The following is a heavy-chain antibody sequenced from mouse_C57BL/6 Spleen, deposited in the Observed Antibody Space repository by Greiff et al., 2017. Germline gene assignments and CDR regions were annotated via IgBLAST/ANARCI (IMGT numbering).Heavy chain of an antibody. CDR2: IDPETGGT. V-gene: IGHV1-15*01. J-gene: IGHJ1*03. CDR3: TRSGNYYGSSYGYFDV. CDR1: GYTFTDYE. D-gene: IGHD1-1*01. Sequence: QVQLQQSGAELVRPGASVTLSCKASGYTFTDYEMHWVKQTPVHGLEWIGAIDPETGGTAYNQKFKGKAIQTADKSSSTAYMELRSLTSEDSAVYYCTRSGNYYGSSYGYFDVWGTGTTVTVSS.